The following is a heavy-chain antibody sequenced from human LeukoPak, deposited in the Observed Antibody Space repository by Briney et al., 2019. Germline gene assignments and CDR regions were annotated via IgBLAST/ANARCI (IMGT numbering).Heavy chain of an antibody. J-gene: IGHJ4*02. CDR1: GFTFSSYG. D-gene: IGHD5-18*01. CDR3: ALGQLWDFDY. CDR2: IRYDGSNK. V-gene: IGHV3-30*02. Sequence: GGSLRLSCAASGFTFSSYGMHWVRQAPGKGLEWVAFIRYDGSNKYYADSVKGRFTISRDNSKNTLYLQMNSLRAKDTAVYYCALGQLWDFDYWGQGTLVTVSS.